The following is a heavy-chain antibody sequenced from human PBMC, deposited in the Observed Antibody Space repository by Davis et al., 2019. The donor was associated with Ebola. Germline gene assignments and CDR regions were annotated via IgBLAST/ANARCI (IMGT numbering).Heavy chain of an antibody. D-gene: IGHD2-2*01. Sequence: PGGSLRLSCKASEYTFTSYWIGWVRQMPGKGLEWMGIIYPGDSNTRYSPSFEGQVTISADKSISTAYLQWSSLKASDTAMYYCARADCTTASCPPSYWGPGTLVTVSS. CDR1: EYTFTSYW. V-gene: IGHV5-51*01. CDR2: IYPGDSNT. J-gene: IGHJ4*02. CDR3: ARADCTTASCPPSY.